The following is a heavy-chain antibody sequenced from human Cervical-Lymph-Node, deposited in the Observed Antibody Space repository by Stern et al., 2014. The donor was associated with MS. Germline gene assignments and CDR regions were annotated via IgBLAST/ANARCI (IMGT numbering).Heavy chain of an antibody. CDR2: MSSDGSYT. Sequence: VQLVESGGGVVQPGRSLRLSCAASGFTFSSFAMHWVRQAPGKGLEWVALMSSDGSYTYYADSVQGRFTISRDNSKNTLYLQLNSLRAEDTAVYYCARDPITMKVVVKSPYFQRWGQGTLVTVSS. CDR3: ARDPITMKVVVKSPYFQR. V-gene: IGHV3-30*01. CDR1: GFTFSSFA. D-gene: IGHD3-22*01. J-gene: IGHJ1*01.